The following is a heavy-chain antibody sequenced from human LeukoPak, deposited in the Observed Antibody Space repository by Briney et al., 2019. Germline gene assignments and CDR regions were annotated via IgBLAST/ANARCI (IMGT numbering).Heavy chain of an antibody. CDR1: GFTFSSYS. CDR3: AREAGGSSGRNY. CDR2: ISSSSSYI. V-gene: IGHV3-21*01. D-gene: IGHD6-6*01. Sequence: GGSLRLSCAASGFTFSSYSTNWVRQAPGKGLEWVSSISSSSSYIYYADSVKGRFTISRDNAKNSLYLQMNSLRAEDTAVYYCAREAGGSSGRNYWGQGTLVTVSS. J-gene: IGHJ4*02.